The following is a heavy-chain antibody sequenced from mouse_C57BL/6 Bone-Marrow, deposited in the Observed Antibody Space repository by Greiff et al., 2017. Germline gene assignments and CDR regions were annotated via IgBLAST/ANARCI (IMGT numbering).Heavy chain of an antibody. CDR3: TTGLYYGSSDVGY. D-gene: IGHD1-1*01. CDR1: GFNIKDDY. Sequence: VQLKQSGAELVRPGASVKLSCTASGFNIKDDYMHWVKQRPEQGLEWIGWIDPENGDTEYASKFQGKATITADTSSNTAYLQLSSLTSEDTAVYYCTTGLYYGSSDVGYWGQGTTLTVSS. V-gene: IGHV14-4*01. CDR2: IDPENGDT. J-gene: IGHJ2*01.